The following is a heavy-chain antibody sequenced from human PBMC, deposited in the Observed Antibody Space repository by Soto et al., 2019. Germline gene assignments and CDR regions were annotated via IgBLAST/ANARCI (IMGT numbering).Heavy chain of an antibody. CDR1: GGSVSSGSYY. V-gene: IGHV4-61*03. CDR3: ARVPCQWLVGGMDV. CDR2: IYYSGST. J-gene: IGHJ6*02. D-gene: IGHD6-19*01. Sequence: QVQLQESGPGLVKPSETLSLTCTVSGGSVSSGSYYWSWIRQPPGKGLEWIGYIYYSGSTNYNPSLKSRVTISVDTSKNHFSLKLSSVTAADTAVYYCARVPCQWLVGGMDVWGQGTTVTVSS.